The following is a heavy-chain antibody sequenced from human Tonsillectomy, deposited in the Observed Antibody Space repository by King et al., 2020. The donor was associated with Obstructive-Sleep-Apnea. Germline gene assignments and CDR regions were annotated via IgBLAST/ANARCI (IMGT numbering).Heavy chain of an antibody. V-gene: IGHV3-30*18. CDR2: ISYDGSNK. D-gene: IGHD1-26*01. CDR1: GFTFSSYC. Sequence: VQLVESGGGVVQPGRSLRLSCAASGFTFSSYCMHWVRQAPGKGLEWVAVISYDGSNKYYADSVKGRFTISRDNSKNTLYLQMNSLRAEDTAGYYCAKAAYSGSYFYYYHGMDVWGQGTTVTVSS. J-gene: IGHJ6*02. CDR3: AKAAYSGSYFYYYHGMDV.